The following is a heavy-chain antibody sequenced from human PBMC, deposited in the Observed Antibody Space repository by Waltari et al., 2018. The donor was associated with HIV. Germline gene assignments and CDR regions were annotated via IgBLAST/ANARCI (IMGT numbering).Heavy chain of an antibody. J-gene: IGHJ4*02. CDR1: GGTFSSYA. V-gene: IGHV1-69*04. CDR3: ARDREYDFWSGYYLDY. CDR2: IIPILGIA. D-gene: IGHD3-3*01. Sequence: QVQLVQSGAEVKKPGSSVKVSCKASGGTFSSYAISWVRQAPGQGLEWMGRIIPILGIANYAQKFQGRVTITADKSTSTAYMELSSLRSEDTAVYYCARDREYDFWSGYYLDYWGQGTLVTVSS.